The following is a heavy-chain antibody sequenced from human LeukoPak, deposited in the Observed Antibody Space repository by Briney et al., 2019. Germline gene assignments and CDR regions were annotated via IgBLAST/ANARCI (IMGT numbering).Heavy chain of an antibody. Sequence: SETLSLTCAVSGYSISSGYYWGWIRQPPGKGLEWIGSIYHSGSTYYNPSLKSRVTISVDTSKHQFSLKLSSVTAADTTVYYCARRSIFGVVNKRGWFDPWGQGTLVTVSS. CDR3: ARRSIFGVVNKRGWFDP. V-gene: IGHV4-38-2*01. D-gene: IGHD3-3*01. J-gene: IGHJ5*02. CDR1: GYSISSGYY. CDR2: IYHSGST.